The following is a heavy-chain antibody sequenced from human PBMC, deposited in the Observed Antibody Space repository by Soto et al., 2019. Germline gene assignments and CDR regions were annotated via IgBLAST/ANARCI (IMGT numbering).Heavy chain of an antibody. Sequence: QVQLVQSGAEVKKPGSSVKVSCKASGGTFSSYAISWVRQAPGQGLEWMGGIIPIFGTANYAQKFQGRVTITADKFTSKAYMELSSLRSEDTAVYYCARDRDGYSNRHFDYWGQGTLVTVSS. CDR2: IIPIFGTA. V-gene: IGHV1-69*06. D-gene: IGHD2-21*01. CDR3: ARDRDGYSNRHFDY. J-gene: IGHJ4*02. CDR1: GGTFSSYA.